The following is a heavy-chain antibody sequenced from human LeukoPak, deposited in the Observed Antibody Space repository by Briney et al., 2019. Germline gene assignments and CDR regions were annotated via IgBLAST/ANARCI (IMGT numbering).Heavy chain of an antibody. CDR2: IKQDGSEN. CDR3: ARAGDYLDPFDY. Sequence: GGSLRLSCAASGFNFSIYWMSWVRQAPGKGLEWVANIKQDGSENYYVDSVRGRFTISRDNAKNSLYLQMNSLRAEDTAVYYCARAGDYLDPFDYWGQGTLVTVSS. CDR1: GFNFSIYW. V-gene: IGHV3-7*05. D-gene: IGHD4-17*01. J-gene: IGHJ4*02.